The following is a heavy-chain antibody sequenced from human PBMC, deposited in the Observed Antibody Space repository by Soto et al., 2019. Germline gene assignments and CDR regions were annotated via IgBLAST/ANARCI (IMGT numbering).Heavy chain of an antibody. CDR3: ARSPRSRPYFDY. CDR1: GYTFSNFW. Sequence: GESLKIACQCSGYTFSNFWIGWVRQLPGKGLEWMGIIYPGDHETRYSPSFHGKVTISADKSVDTAYLQWNSLEASDTAFYFCARSPRSRPYFDYGGQGALVTVSS. J-gene: IGHJ4*02. D-gene: IGHD6-13*01. V-gene: IGHV5-51*01. CDR2: IYPGDHET.